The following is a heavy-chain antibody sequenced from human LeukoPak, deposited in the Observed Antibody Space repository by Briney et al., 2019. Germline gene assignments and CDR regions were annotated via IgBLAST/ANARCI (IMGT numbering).Heavy chain of an antibody. J-gene: IGHJ4*02. D-gene: IGHD4-17*01. V-gene: IGHV1-2*02. CDR3: AREPDYGDYHDY. CDR2: INPNSSGT. CDR1: GYTFTGYY. Sequence: GASVTVSCKSSGYTFTGYYMHWVGQAPGQGREWMGWINPNSSGTNNAQKFQGRVTMTRETSTSTAYMELSRLRSDDTAVYYCAREPDYGDYHDYWGQGTLVTVSP.